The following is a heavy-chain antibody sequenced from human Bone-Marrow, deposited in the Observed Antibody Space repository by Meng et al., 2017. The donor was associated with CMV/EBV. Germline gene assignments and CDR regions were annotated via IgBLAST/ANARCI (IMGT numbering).Heavy chain of an antibody. CDR3: ASSRFFDY. CDR2: IYSGGST. J-gene: IGHJ4*02. Sequence: GESLKISCAASGFTVSSNYMSWVRQAPGKGLEWVSVIYSGGSTYYADSVKGRFTISRDNSKNTLYLQMSSLRAEDTAVYYCASSRFFDYWGQGTLVTVSS. CDR1: GFTVSSNY. V-gene: IGHV3-66*02.